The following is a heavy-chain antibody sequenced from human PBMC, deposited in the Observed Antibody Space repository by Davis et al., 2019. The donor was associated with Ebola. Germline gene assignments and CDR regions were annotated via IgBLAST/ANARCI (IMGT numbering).Heavy chain of an antibody. V-gene: IGHV4-34*01. CDR1: GGSFSGYY. CDR3: ARVKITYYYDSSGYYLSKDFDY. Sequence: SEPLSLTCAAYGGSFSGYYWSWIRQPPGKGLEWIGEINHSGSTNYDPSLKSRVTISVDTSKNQFSLKLSSVTAADTAVYYCARVKITYYYDSSGYYLSKDFDYWGQGTLVTVSS. J-gene: IGHJ4*02. CDR2: INHSGST. D-gene: IGHD3-22*01.